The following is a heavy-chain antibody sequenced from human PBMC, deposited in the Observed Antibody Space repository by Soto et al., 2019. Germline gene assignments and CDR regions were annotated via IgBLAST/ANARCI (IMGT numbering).Heavy chain of an antibody. CDR2: IKEDGSAK. CDR1: GFAFTSYW. V-gene: IGHV3-7*01. Sequence: EVQLVESGGGLVQPGGSLRVSCAASGFAFTSYWMSWVRQAPGKSLEWVANIKEDGSAKYYLDSVKGRFTISRDNAKNSLYLQMSSLRAEDTAVYYCARENFYRFDYWGQGILVSVSS. CDR3: ARENFYRFDY. J-gene: IGHJ4*02.